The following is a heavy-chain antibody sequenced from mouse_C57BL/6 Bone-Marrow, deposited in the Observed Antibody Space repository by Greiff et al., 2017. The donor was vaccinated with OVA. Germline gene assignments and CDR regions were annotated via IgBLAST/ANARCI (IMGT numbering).Heavy chain of an antibody. D-gene: IGHD2-4*01. J-gene: IGHJ2*01. CDR3: ARAGLRYCDY. CDR2: IDPSDSYT. V-gene: IGHV1-59*01. CDR1: GYTFTSYW. Sequence: QVQLQQPGAELVRPGTSVKLSCKASGYTFTSYWMHWVKQRPGQGLEWIGVIDPSDSYTNYNQKFKGKATLTVDTSSSTAYMQLSSLTSEDSAVYYCARAGLRYCDYCGQGTTLTVSS.